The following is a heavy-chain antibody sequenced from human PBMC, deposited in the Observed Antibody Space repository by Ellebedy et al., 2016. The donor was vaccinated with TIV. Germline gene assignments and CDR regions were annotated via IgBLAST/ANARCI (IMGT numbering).Heavy chain of an antibody. Sequence: PGGSLRLSCAASGFSFRSYWMSWVRQAPGKGLEWVANIYQDGSDQYYVDSVKGRFTISRDNANNSLYLQMNSLKVEDTAVYYCARRGSYGDYAVQINNWFDSWGQGTLVTVFS. J-gene: IGHJ5*01. CDR1: GFSFRSYW. V-gene: IGHV3-7*01. CDR3: ARRGSYGDYAVQINNWFDS. D-gene: IGHD4-17*01. CDR2: IYQDGSDQ.